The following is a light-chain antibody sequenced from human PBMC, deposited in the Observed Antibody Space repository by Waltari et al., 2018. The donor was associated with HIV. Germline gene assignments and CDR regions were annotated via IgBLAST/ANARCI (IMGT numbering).Light chain of an antibody. CDR3: AAWDDSLNGWV. Sequence: QSVLTQPPSASGTPGQRVTISCSGSTSNIGTNFVNWFQHLPGTAPKVLIYSNKQRPSGVLDRVSGSKSGTSASLAISGLQSEDEADYYCAAWDDSLNGWVFGGGTKLTVL. CDR2: SNK. CDR1: TSNIGTNF. V-gene: IGLV1-44*01. J-gene: IGLJ3*02.